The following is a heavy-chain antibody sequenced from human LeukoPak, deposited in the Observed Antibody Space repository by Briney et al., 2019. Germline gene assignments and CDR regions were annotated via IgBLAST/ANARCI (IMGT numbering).Heavy chain of an antibody. CDR1: GGSISSSNW. CDR2: IYHSGST. CDR3: SRDSSASDDPKKYFQH. D-gene: IGHD3-22*01. V-gene: IGHV4-4*02. J-gene: IGHJ1*01. Sequence: PSETLSLTCAVSGGSISSSNWWSWVRQPPGKGLEWIGEIYHSGSTNYSPSLKSRVTISVDKSKNQFSLKLSSVTAADTAVYYCSRDSSASDDPKKYFQHWGQGTLVTVSS.